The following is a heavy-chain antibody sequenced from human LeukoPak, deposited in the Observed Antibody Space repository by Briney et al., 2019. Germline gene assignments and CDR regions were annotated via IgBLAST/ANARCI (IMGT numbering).Heavy chain of an antibody. CDR2: IYYSGST. CDR1: GGSISSSSSY. Sequence: SETLSLTCTVSGGSISSSSSYWGWIRQPPGKGLEWIGYIYYSGSTNYNPSLKSRVTISVDTSKNQFSLKLSSVTAADTAVYYCARSPRRGITIFGVVITYFDYWGQGTLVTVSS. D-gene: IGHD3-3*01. CDR3: ARSPRRGITIFGVVITYFDY. V-gene: IGHV4-61*05. J-gene: IGHJ4*02.